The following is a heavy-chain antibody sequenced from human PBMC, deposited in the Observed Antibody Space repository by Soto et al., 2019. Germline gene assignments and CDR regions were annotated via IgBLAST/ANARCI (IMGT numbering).Heavy chain of an antibody. CDR2: ISGSGGST. Sequence: LRLSCAASGFTFSSYAMSWVRQAPGKGLEWVSAISGSGGSTYYADSVKGRFTISRDNSKNTLYLQMNSLRAEDTAVYYCAVSRQLWFFGYWGQGTLLTVSS. CDR3: AVSRQLWFFGY. D-gene: IGHD5-18*01. V-gene: IGHV3-23*01. J-gene: IGHJ4*02. CDR1: GFTFSSYA.